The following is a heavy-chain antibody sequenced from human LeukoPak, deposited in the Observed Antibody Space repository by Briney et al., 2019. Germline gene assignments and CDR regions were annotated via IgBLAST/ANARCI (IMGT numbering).Heavy chain of an antibody. D-gene: IGHD3-10*01. CDR1: GFTFSSYS. CDR3: AKDKRYGSGSYYNRGNWFDP. Sequence: GGSLRLSCAASGFTFSSYSMNWVRQAPGKGLEWVAVISYDGSNKYYADSVKGRFTISRDNSKNTLYLQMNSLRAEDTAVYYCAKDKRYGSGSYYNRGNWFDPWGQGTLVTVSS. V-gene: IGHV3-30*18. CDR2: ISYDGSNK. J-gene: IGHJ5*02.